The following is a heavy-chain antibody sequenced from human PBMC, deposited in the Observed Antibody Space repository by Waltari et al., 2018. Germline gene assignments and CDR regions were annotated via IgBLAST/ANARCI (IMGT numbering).Heavy chain of an antibody. CDR3: ATLITMVQGVDWYFDL. CDR1: GGPISSGRYY. CDR2: IYTSGST. V-gene: IGHV4-61*09. Sequence: QVQLQESGPGLGKPSQTLSLTCPVPGGPISSGRYYWGWIRQPAGKGLEWIGYIYTSGSTNYNPSLKSRVTISVDTSKNQFSLKLSSGTAADTAVYYCATLITMVQGVDWYFDLWGRGTLVTVSS. J-gene: IGHJ2*01. D-gene: IGHD3-10*01.